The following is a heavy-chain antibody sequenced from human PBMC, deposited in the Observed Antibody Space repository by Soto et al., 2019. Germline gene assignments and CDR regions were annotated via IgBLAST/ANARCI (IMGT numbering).Heavy chain of an antibody. D-gene: IGHD6-13*01. J-gene: IGHJ4*02. Sequence: QVQLVESGGGVVQPGRSLRLSCAASGFTFSNYGMHWVRQAPGKGLEWVAVISYDGSNKYYADSVKGRFTISRDNSKNTLYLQMNSLRAEDTAVYYCSKDHKSSSWSFDYWGQGTLVTVSS. CDR2: ISYDGSNK. CDR3: SKDHKSSSWSFDY. V-gene: IGHV3-30*18. CDR1: GFTFSNYG.